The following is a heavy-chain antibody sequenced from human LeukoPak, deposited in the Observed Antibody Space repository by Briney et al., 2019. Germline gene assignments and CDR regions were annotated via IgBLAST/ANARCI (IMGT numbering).Heavy chain of an antibody. J-gene: IGHJ4*02. CDR2: IYYSGST. Sequence: SETLSLTCTVSGVSISSYYWSWIRQPPGKGLEWIGYIYYSGSTNYNPSLKSRVTISVDTSKNQFSLKLSSVTAADTAVYYCARTPGYSSSWFPDYWGQGTLVTVSS. V-gene: IGHV4-59*12. CDR1: GVSISSYY. D-gene: IGHD6-13*01. CDR3: ARTPGYSSSWFPDY.